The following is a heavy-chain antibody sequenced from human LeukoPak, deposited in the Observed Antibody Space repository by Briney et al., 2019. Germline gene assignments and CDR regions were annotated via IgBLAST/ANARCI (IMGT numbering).Heavy chain of an antibody. D-gene: IGHD3-16*01. CDR1: GSTFSGHL. J-gene: IGHJ4*02. CDR3: AREGDRHLTFDY. Sequence: GRSLRLSCAASGSTFSGHLLHWVRQAPGKGLEWVAGTAYEGGEKYYADSVGGRFTISRDNSDNTVYLQMNGLRLEDTAVYFCAREGDRHLTFDYWGRGTLVTVSS. CDR2: TAYEGGEK. V-gene: IGHV3-30*01.